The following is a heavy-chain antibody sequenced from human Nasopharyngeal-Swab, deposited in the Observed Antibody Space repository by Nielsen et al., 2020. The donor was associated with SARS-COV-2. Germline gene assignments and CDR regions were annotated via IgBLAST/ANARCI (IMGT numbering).Heavy chain of an antibody. CDR2: INPNSGGT. V-gene: IGHV1-2*02. CDR1: GYTFTGYY. CDR3: ASSNLGYCSSTSCYHPPYYYGMDV. D-gene: IGHD2-2*01. Sequence: ASVKVSCKASGYTFTGYYMHWVRQAPGQGLEWMGWINPNSGGTNYAQKFQGRVTMTRDTSISTAYMELSRLRSDDTAVYYCASSNLGYCSSTSCYHPPYYYGMDVWGQGITVTVSS. J-gene: IGHJ6*02.